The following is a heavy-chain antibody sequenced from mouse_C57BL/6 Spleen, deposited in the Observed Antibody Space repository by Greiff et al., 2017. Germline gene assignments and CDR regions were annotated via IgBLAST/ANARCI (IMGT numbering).Heavy chain of an antibody. CDR2: INPNNGGT. D-gene: IGHD6-1*01. CDR1: GYTFTDYN. Sequence: VHVKQSGPELVKPGASVKIPCKASGYTFTDYNMDWVKQSHGKSLEWIGDINPNNGGTIYNQKFKGKATLTVDKSSSTAYMELRSLTSEDTAVYYCARRVSSLYYFDYWGQGTTLTVSS. J-gene: IGHJ2*01. V-gene: IGHV1-18*01. CDR3: ARRVSSLYYFDY.